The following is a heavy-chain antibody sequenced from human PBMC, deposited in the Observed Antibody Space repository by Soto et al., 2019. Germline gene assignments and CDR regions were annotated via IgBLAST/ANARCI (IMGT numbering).Heavy chain of an antibody. V-gene: IGHV1-18*01. CDR3: ERVVTTYYYYGMDV. CDR1: GYTFTSYG. CDR2: ISAYNGNT. Sequence: ASVKVSCKASGYTFTSYGISWVRQAPGQGLEWMGWISAYNGNTNYAQKLQGRVTMTTDTSTSTAYMELRSLRSDDTAVYYCERVVTTYYYYGMDVWGQGTTVTVSS. D-gene: IGHD4-17*01. J-gene: IGHJ6*02.